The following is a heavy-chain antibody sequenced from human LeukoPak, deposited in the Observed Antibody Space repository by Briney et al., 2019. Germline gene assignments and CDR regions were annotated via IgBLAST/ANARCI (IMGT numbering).Heavy chain of an antibody. Sequence: GGSLRLSCAASGFTFSNYWMHWVRQAPGKGLVWVSRINGDGSSTTYADSVKGRFTISRDNAKNTMYLQMSSLRAEDTAVYYCARDVQAGPGYWGQGSLVTVSS. CDR2: INGDGSST. J-gene: IGHJ4*02. V-gene: IGHV3-74*01. CDR1: GFTFSNYW. CDR3: ARDVQAGPGY. D-gene: IGHD6-19*01.